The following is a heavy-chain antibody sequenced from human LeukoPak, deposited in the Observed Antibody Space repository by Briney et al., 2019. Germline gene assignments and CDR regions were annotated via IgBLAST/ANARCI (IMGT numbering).Heavy chain of an antibody. CDR2: IYYSGST. J-gene: IGHJ4*02. V-gene: IGHV4-59*01. CDR1: GGSISSYY. CDR3: AREYSSTSYYFDY. Sequence: SETLSLTCTVSGGSISSYYWSWIRQPPGKGPEWIGYIYYSGSTNYNPSLKSRVTISVDTSKNQFSLKLNSVTAADTAVYYCAREYSSTSYYFDYWGQGTLVTVSS. D-gene: IGHD6-13*01.